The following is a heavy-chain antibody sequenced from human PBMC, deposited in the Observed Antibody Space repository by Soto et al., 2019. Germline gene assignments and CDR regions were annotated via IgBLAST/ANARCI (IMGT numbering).Heavy chain of an antibody. V-gene: IGHV3-48*01. Sequence: EVQLVESGGGLVQPGGSLRLSCAASGFTFSSYSMNWVRQAPGKGLEWVSYINYSATTMYYVDSVKGRFIISSDNARNSLYLQMTSMRGEDTAVYDCVQDYSWAFDIWGQGTMVTVSS. CDR2: INYSATTM. J-gene: IGHJ3*02. CDR1: GFTFSSYS. D-gene: IGHD1-26*01. CDR3: VQDYSWAFDI.